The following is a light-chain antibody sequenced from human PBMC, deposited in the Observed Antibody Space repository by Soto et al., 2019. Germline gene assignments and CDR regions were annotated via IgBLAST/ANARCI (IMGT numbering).Light chain of an antibody. CDR3: TSYAGTYSFFYV. CDR2: EVS. V-gene: IGLV2-8*01. J-gene: IGLJ1*01. Sequence: QSVLTQPPSASGSPGQSVTISCTGNSSDVGAYNYVSWYQQLPGKAPKLIIYEVSKRPSGVPDRFSGSKSGNTASLTVSGLQAEDEAAYYCTSYAGTYSFFYVFGTGTKVTVL. CDR1: SSDVGAYNY.